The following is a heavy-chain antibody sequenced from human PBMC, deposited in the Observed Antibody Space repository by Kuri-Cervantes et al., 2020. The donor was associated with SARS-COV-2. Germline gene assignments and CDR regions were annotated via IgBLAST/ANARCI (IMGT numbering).Heavy chain of an antibody. J-gene: IGHJ6*02. D-gene: IGHD2-15*01. CDR1: VFTFSSYS. CDR2: ISSSSSTI. CDR3: ARASGYCSGGSCSPYYYYGMDV. Sequence: GESLKISCAASVFTFSSYSMNWVRQAPGKGLEWVSYISSSSSTIYYADSVKGRFTISRDNAKNSLYLQMNSLRDEDTAVYYCARASGYCSGGSCSPYYYYGMDVWGQGTTVTVSS. V-gene: IGHV3-48*02.